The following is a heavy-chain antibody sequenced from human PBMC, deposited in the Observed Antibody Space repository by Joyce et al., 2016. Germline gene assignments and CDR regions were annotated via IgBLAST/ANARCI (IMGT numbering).Heavy chain of an antibody. J-gene: IGHJ4*02. V-gene: IGHV1-18*01. CDR3: AKAPLYDSSGYPFDY. D-gene: IGHD3-22*01. CDR1: GYPFTSYG. CDR2: IGAYQGNT. Sequence: QVQLVQSGAEVKKPGASVKISCKASGYPFTSYGISWVRQAPGQVLEGMGWIGAYQGNTKYAQKFQGRVTMTTDTTTRTAYMVRRSLRSDDTAVYYCAKAPLYDSSGYPFDYWGQGTLVTVSS.